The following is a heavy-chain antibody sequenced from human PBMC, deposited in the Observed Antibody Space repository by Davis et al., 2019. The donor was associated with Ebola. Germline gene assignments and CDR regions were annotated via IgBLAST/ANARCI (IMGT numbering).Heavy chain of an antibody. Sequence: GESLKISCAASGFTFSSYWMHWVRLAPGKGLVWVSRINSDGSTTTYADSVKGRFTIFRDNAKNTLYLQMNNLRVEDTAVYYCATLPGYYWGQGTLVTVSS. CDR3: ATLPGYY. CDR2: INSDGSTT. CDR1: GFTFSSYW. V-gene: IGHV3-74*01. D-gene: IGHD1-26*01. J-gene: IGHJ4*02.